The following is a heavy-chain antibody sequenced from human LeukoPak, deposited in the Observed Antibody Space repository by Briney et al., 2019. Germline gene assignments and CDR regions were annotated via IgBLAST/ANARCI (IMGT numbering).Heavy chain of an antibody. CDR3: ARDLIVGATDFDY. J-gene: IGHJ4*02. CDR2: ISYDGSNK. D-gene: IGHD1-26*01. Sequence: GGSLRLSCAASGFTFSSYAMHWVRQAPGKGLEWVAVISYDGSNKYYADSVKGRFTISRDNSKNTLYLQMNSLRAEDTDVYYCARDLIVGATDFDYWGQGTMVTVSS. CDR1: GFTFSSYA. V-gene: IGHV3-30*04.